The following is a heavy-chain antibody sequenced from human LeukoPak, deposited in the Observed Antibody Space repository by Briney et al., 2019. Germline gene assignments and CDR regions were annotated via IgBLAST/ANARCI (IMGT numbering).Heavy chain of an antibody. V-gene: IGHV3-23*01. CDR2: ISGSGGST. CDR3: AKGQVAGPTNNRFDY. Sequence: GGSLRLSCAASGFTFSSYAMSWARQAPEKGLEWVSVISGSGGSTYYADSVKGRFTISRDNSKNTLYLQMNSLRAEDTAVYYCAKGQVAGPTNNRFDYWGQGTLVTVSS. D-gene: IGHD6-19*01. CDR1: GFTFSSYA. J-gene: IGHJ4*02.